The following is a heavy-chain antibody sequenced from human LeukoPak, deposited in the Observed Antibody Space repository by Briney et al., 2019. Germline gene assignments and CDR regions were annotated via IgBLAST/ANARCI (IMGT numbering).Heavy chain of an antibody. CDR3: AKNRGAGSHFYCHMNV. V-gene: IGHV3-23*01. CDR1: GFPFSSCA. Sequence: PGGSLRLSCAASGFPFSSCAMSWVRQAPGKGMEWVSAISGSGGSTYYADSVKGRFTISRDNSKNTLYLQMNSLRADDTAVYYCAKNRGAGSHFYCHMNVWGRGTTVTVSS. CDR2: ISGSGGST. J-gene: IGHJ6*03. D-gene: IGHD2/OR15-2a*01.